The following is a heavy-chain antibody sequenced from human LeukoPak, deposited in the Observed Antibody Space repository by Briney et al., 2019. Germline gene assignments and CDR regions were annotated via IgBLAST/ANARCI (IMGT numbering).Heavy chain of an antibody. CDR3: AGQGGGGSYYFDY. CDR1: GYTFTSYG. CDR2: IIPILGIA. Sequence: GASVKVSCKASGYTFTSYGISWVRQAPGQGLEWMGRIIPILGIANYAQKFQGRVTITADKSTSTAYMELSSLRSEDTAVYYCAGQGGGGSYYFDYWGQGTLVTVSS. D-gene: IGHD1-26*01. V-gene: IGHV1-69*04. J-gene: IGHJ4*02.